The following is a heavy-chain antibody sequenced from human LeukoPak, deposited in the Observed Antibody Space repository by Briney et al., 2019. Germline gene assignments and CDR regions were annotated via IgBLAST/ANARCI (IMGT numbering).Heavy chain of an antibody. V-gene: IGHV3-20*04. D-gene: IGHD3-10*02. CDR1: GFTFDDCC. CDR3: EIEPELLSS. CDR2: INWNGERT. Sequence: GGSLRLSCTASGFTFDDCCLSWGRRHPGKGRQWCFGINWNGERTSYAASLKGRFTISLDKSKNSLSLEMNSLRAADTAFYYCEIEPELLSSWGQGTLVTVSS. J-gene: IGHJ4*02.